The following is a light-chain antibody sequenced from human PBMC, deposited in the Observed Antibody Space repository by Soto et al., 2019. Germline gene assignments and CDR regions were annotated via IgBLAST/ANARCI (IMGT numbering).Light chain of an antibody. CDR2: GAS. CDR3: QQHHNWPPWT. J-gene: IGKJ1*01. CDR1: QSINSN. Sequence: DIVMKQSPFTLSVSPGERATLSCRASQSINSNLAWYQQKPGQAPRLLIYGASTRATGIPARFSGSGSGTEFTLTISSLQSEDFAVYYCQQHHNWPPWTFGQGTKVDIK. V-gene: IGKV3-15*01.